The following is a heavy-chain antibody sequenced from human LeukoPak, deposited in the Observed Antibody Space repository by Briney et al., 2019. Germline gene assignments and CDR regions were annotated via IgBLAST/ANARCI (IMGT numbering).Heavy chain of an antibody. V-gene: IGHV1-2*02. D-gene: IGHD6-13*01. CDR2: INPDSGGT. CDR3: VRDLFFAAAGREGDDY. J-gene: IGHJ4*02. Sequence: ASVKVSCEASGYGFTGYFMHWVRQAPGQGLEWMGWINPDSGGTNYAQKFRGRVTLTRDTSIYTAYMELSRLRSDDTAVYYCVRDLFFAAAGREGDDYWGQGTLVTVSS. CDR1: GYGFTGYF.